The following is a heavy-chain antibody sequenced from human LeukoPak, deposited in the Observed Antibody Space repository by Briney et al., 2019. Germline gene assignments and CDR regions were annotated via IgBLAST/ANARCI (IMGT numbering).Heavy chain of an antibody. CDR3: TTVLGRVAVAVVY. V-gene: IGHV1-18*04. CDR1: VYSYTIYG. D-gene: IGHD6-19*01. Sequence: GASVKVSCTCAVYSYTIYGGSSVGWAPGQGLEWMGWISAYNGNTNYAQKLQGRVTMTTDTSTSTAYMALRSLPPDPPPAYSCTTVLGRVAVAVVYLGQGTLVTVSS. J-gene: IGHJ4*02. CDR2: ISAYNGNT.